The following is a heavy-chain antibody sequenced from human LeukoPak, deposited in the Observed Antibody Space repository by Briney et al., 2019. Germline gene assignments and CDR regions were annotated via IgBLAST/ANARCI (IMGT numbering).Heavy chain of an antibody. CDR3: ARQYYDSSGYYPYFDY. CDR2: IYPGDSDT. V-gene: IGHV5-51*01. Sequence: GESRKISCKGSGYSFTSYWIAWERQMPGKGLEWMGIIYPGDSDTRNSPSFQGQVTISVDKSISTAYLQWSSLKASDTAMYYCARQYYDSSGYYPYFDYWGQGTLVTVSS. CDR1: GYSFTSYW. J-gene: IGHJ4*02. D-gene: IGHD3-22*01.